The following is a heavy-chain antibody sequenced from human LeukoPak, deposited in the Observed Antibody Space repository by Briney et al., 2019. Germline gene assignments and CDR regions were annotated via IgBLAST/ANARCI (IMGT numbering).Heavy chain of an antibody. V-gene: IGHV3-30*18. J-gene: IGHJ3*02. CDR3: AKDVDCGDYVYAFDI. CDR2: ISYDGSNK. Sequence: PGRSLRLSCAASGFTFSSYGMHWVRQAPGKGLEWVAVISYDGSNKYYADSVKGRFTISRDNSKNTLYLQMNSLRAEDTAVYYCAKDVDCGDYVYAFDIWGQGTMVTVSS. D-gene: IGHD4-17*01. CDR1: GFTFSSYG.